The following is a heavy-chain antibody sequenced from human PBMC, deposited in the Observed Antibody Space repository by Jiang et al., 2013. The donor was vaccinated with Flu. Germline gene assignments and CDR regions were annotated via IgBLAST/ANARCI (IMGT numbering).Heavy chain of an antibody. V-gene: IGHV4-30-4*01. CDR1: GGSISSGDFY. CDR2: IYNTGRT. Sequence: PGLVKPPQTLSLTCTVSGGSISSGDFYWSWFRQPPGKSLEWIGYIYNTGRTYYSPSLESRVTISSDTSSNQFSLQLSSVTAADTALYCCVAATSVTMWAFTIWGQGTMVNVSS. CDR3: VAATSVTMWAFTI. J-gene: IGHJ3*02. D-gene: IGHD3-10*02.